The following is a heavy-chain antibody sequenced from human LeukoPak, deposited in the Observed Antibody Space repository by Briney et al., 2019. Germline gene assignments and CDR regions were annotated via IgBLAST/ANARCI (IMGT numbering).Heavy chain of an antibody. D-gene: IGHD2-2*02. J-gene: IGHJ4*02. CDR2: SNFSGTS. Sequence: SETLSLTCGVSGGSFIAYYWSWIRQPPVKGLEWIGESNFSGTSKYNPSLKSRVSISVDTSKNQFSLKLSSVTAADTAIYYCARGSRAVVPAAINYFDYWGQGALVTVSS. CDR1: GGSFIAYY. V-gene: IGHV4-34*01. CDR3: ARGSRAVVPAAINYFDY.